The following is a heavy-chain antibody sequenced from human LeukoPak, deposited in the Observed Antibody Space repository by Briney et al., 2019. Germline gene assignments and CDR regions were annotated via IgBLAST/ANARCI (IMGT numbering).Heavy chain of an antibody. CDR3: AIITIFGVALPRDY. J-gene: IGHJ4*02. Sequence: ASVTVSCKASGYTFTSYGISWVRQAPGQGLEGMGWISAYNGNTNYAQKLQGRVTMTTDTSTSTAYMELRSLRSDDTAVYYCAIITIFGVALPRDYWGQGTLVTVSS. D-gene: IGHD3-3*01. CDR1: GYTFTSYG. CDR2: ISAYNGNT. V-gene: IGHV1-18*01.